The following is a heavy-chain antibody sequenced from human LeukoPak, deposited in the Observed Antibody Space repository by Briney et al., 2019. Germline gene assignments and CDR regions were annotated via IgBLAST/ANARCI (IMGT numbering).Heavy chain of an antibody. CDR2: ISSSGSNI. Sequence: GGSLRLSCAASGFTFSSYEMNWIRQAPGKGLEWVSYISSSGSNIYYADSVKGRFTISRDNAKNSLYLQMNSLRAEDTAVYYCARDWGMDVWGQGTTVTVSS. CDR1: GFTFSSYE. CDR3: ARDWGMDV. J-gene: IGHJ6*02. V-gene: IGHV3-48*03.